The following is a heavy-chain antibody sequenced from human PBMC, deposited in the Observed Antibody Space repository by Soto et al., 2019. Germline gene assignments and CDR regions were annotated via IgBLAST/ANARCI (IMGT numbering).Heavy chain of an antibody. CDR3: ARSSDFYDSSGYYNYRGP. CDR2: ISYHGNNT. D-gene: IGHD3-22*01. V-gene: IGHV3-30*03. CDR1: GCPFDTYG. Sequence: ERSLRRSCAVAGCPFDTYGMHWVHQAPGTGLKMLSLISYHGNNTYYAGALKGRFTVCRDNSQNTLQVQMNSLRIEDKATYSCARSSDFYDSSGYYNYRGPWGQGCRGTVSS. J-gene: IGHJ5*02.